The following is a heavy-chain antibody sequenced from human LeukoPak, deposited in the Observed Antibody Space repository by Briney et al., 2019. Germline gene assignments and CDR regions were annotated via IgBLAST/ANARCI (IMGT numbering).Heavy chain of an antibody. V-gene: IGHV3-11*01. Sequence: PGGSLRLSCAASGFTFSDYYMSWIRQAPGKGLEWVSYISSSGSTIYYADSVKGRFTISRDNAKNPLYLQMNSLRAEDTAVYYCAREDIVVVVAATTPAFDIWGQGTMVTVSS. CDR3: AREDIVVVVAATTPAFDI. J-gene: IGHJ3*02. CDR2: ISSSGSTI. CDR1: GFTFSDYY. D-gene: IGHD2-15*01.